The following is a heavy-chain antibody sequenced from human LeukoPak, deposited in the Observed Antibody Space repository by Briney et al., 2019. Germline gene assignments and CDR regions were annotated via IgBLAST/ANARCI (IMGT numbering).Heavy chain of an antibody. Sequence: SGESLKISCKASGYTFTGYYMHWVRQAPGQGLEWMGWTNPNSGGTNYVQKFQGWVTMTRDTSISTAYMELSRLRSDDTAVYYCARDLFAVAATWSDYYYGMDVWGQGTTVTVSS. CDR1: GYTFTGYY. V-gene: IGHV1-2*04. CDR2: TNPNSGGT. J-gene: IGHJ6*02. CDR3: ARDLFAVAATWSDYYYGMDV. D-gene: IGHD2-15*01.